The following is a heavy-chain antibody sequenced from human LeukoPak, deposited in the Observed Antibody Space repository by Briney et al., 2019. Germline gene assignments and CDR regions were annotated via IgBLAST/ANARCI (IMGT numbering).Heavy chain of an antibody. Sequence: PSETLSLTCTVSGGSISSYHWSWIRQPPGKGLEWIGYIYYSGSTNYNPSLKSRVTISVDTSKNQFSLKLSSVTAANTAVYYCAGSYYDEVDYWGQGTLVTVSS. CDR1: GGSISSYH. J-gene: IGHJ4*02. CDR2: IYYSGST. CDR3: AGSYYDEVDY. V-gene: IGHV4-59*01. D-gene: IGHD3-22*01.